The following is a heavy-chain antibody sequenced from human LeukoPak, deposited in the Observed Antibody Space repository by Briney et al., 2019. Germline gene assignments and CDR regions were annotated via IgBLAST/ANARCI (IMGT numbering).Heavy chain of an antibody. Sequence: PGGSLRLSCAVSGFTVSSNYMSWVRQNPGKGLEWVSIIYATGGTYYADSVKGRFTISRDNSKSTLYLQMNSLRAEDTAVYYCAKYYDSSGPFDYWGQGTLVTVSS. J-gene: IGHJ4*02. CDR1: GFTVSSNY. V-gene: IGHV3-53*01. D-gene: IGHD3-22*01. CDR3: AKYYDSSGPFDY. CDR2: IYATGGT.